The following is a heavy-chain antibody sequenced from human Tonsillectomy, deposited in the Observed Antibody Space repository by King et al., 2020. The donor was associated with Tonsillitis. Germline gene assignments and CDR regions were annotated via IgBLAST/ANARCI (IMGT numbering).Heavy chain of an antibody. CDR2: ISGSGVRT. V-gene: IGHV3-23*04. D-gene: IGHD6-13*01. Sequence: VQLVESGGGLVQPGGSLRLSCAASAFTFSSYAMSWVRQAPGKGLEWVSAISGSGVRTNYADSVKGRFTISIDNSKNTLYLQMNSLRAADTAVYYCAKDLWSKQQLPYYFDYWGQGTLVTVSS. J-gene: IGHJ4*02. CDR1: AFTFSSYA. CDR3: AKDLWSKQQLPYYFDY.